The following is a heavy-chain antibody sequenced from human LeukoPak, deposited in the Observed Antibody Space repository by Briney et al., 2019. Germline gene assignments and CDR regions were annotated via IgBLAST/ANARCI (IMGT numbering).Heavy chain of an antibody. D-gene: IGHD6-13*01. CDR2: INPNSGGT. CDR3: ARGQYSSRSDFDY. J-gene: IGHJ4*02. CDR1: GYTFTVYY. V-gene: IGHV1-2*02. Sequence: ASVTVSCKASGYTFTVYYMHWVRQAPGQGLEWMGWINPNSGGTNYAQKFQGRVTMTRDTSISTAYMELSRLRSDDTAVYYCARGQYSSRSDFDYWGQGTLVTVSS.